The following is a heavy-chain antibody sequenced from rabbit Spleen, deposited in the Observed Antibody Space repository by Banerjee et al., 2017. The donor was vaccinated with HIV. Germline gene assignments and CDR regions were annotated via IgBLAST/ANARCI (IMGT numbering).Heavy chain of an antibody. V-gene: IGHV1S7*01. Sequence: QLEESGGRLVQPGGSLTLSCKAFGFTISGYWMNWVRQAPGKGLEWIGIIYPITETTYYANWVNGRFTISSDNAQNTVDLQMNSLTAADTATYFCARDLDGVIGWNFGWWGQGTLVTVS. J-gene: IGHJ4*01. CDR2: IYPITETT. D-gene: IGHD1-1*01. CDR1: GFTISGYW. CDR3: ARDLDGVIGWNFGW.